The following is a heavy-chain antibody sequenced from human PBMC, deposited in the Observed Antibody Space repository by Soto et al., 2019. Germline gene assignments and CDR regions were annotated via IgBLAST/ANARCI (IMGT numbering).Heavy chain of an antibody. V-gene: IGHV1-46*01. D-gene: IGHD6-6*01. CDR3: ARTYSSSSPFDY. J-gene: IGHJ4*02. CDR2: INPSGGST. CDR1: GYTFTSYY. Sequence: ASVKVSCKASGYTFTSYYMHWVRQAPGQGLEWVGIINPSGGSTSYAQKFQGRVTMTRDTSTSTVYMELSSLRFEYTAVYYCARTYSSSSPFDYWGQGTLVTVSS.